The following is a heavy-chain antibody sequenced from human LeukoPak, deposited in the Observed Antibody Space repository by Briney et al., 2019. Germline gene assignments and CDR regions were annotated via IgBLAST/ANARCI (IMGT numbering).Heavy chain of an antibody. D-gene: IGHD6-13*01. Sequence: PGGSLRLSCAAPGFTSSSYDMHWVRQATGKGLEWVSAIGTAGDTYYPGSVKGRFTISRENAKNSLYLQMNSLRAGDTAVYYCARLTYSSSWFYFDYWGQGTLVTVSS. J-gene: IGHJ4*02. CDR3: ARLTYSSSWFYFDY. CDR2: IGTAGDT. CDR1: GFTSSSYD. V-gene: IGHV3-13*04.